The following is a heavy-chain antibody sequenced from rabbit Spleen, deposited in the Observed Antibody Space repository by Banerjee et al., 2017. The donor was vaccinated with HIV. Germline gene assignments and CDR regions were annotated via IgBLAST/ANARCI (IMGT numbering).Heavy chain of an antibody. J-gene: IGHJ4*01. CDR2: INAATAKP. V-gene: IGHV1S40*01. CDR1: GVSFSGDSY. D-gene: IGHD1-1*01. CDR3: ARDLLGVIGWNFYL. Sequence: QSLEESGGDLVKPGASLTLTCIASGVSFSGDSYMCWVRQAPGKGLEWIACINAATAKPVYATWAKGRFTISRTSSTTVTLRMTSLTAADRATYFCARDLLGVIGWNFYLWGQGTLVTVS.